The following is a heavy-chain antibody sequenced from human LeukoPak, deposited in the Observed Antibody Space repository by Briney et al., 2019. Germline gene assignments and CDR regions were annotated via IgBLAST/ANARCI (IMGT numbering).Heavy chain of an antibody. CDR1: GFTFSSYA. CDR3: ARTTRMGPYDILTGYSTVVDPFDY. D-gene: IGHD3-9*01. Sequence: GGSLRLSCAASGFTFSSYAMSWVRQAPGKGLEWVSAISGSGGSTYYADSVKGRFTISRDNSKNTLYLQMNSLRAEDTAVYYCARTTRMGPYDILTGYSTVVDPFDYWGQGTLVTVSS. CDR2: ISGSGGST. V-gene: IGHV3-23*01. J-gene: IGHJ4*02.